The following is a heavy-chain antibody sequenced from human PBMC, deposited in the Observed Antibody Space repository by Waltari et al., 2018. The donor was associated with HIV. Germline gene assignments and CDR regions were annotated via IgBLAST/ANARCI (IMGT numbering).Heavy chain of an antibody. J-gene: IGHJ1*01. V-gene: IGHV3-48*02. CDR2: ISRGSETI. D-gene: IGHD5-18*01. CDR3: VRYSSAYH. Sequence: EVHLVESGGGLVQPGGSLRLSCAASGFTFSNYAMNWVRQAPGKGLEWVAYISRGSETIYYADSVKGRFTISRDNGQNSLFLQMSSLRDEDTAVYYCVRYSSAYHWGQGTLLTVSS. CDR1: GFTFSNYA.